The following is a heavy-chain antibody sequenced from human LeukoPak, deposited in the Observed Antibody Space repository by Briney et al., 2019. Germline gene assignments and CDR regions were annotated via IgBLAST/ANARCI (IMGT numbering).Heavy chain of an antibody. D-gene: IGHD3-10*01. V-gene: IGHV3-23*01. Sequence: PGWSLRLSCAASGFTSSSYAMSWVRQAPGKGLEWVSAISGSGGSPYHADSAKGRFTISRDNSKSPPHPQMNRRKAEDTAVYYWAKGLLVWFGDYWGQGTLVTVSS. J-gene: IGHJ4*02. CDR3: AKGLLVWFGDY. CDR2: ISGSGGSP. CDR1: GFTSSSYA.